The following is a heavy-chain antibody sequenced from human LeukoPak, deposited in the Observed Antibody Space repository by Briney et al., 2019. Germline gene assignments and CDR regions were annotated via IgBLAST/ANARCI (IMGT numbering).Heavy chain of an antibody. Sequence: GGSLRLSCAASGFTFSSYGMSWVRQAPGKGLEWVSTISGSGSSTFYADSVKGLFTISRDYSKNTLYLQMNSLRAEDTAVCYCAKFVDPAGHGWDYWGQGTLVTVSS. J-gene: IGHJ4*02. D-gene: IGHD3-10*01. CDR2: ISGSGSST. V-gene: IGHV3-23*01. CDR3: AKFVDPAGHGWDY. CDR1: GFTFSSYG.